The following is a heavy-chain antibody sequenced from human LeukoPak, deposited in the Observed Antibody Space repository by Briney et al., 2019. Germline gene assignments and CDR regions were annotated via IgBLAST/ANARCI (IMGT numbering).Heavy chain of an antibody. CDR2: INPNSGGT. D-gene: IGHD1-26*01. CDR1: GYTFTGYY. V-gene: IGHV1-2*02. Sequence: GASVKVSCKASGYTFTGYYMHWVRQAPGQGLEWMGWINPNSGGTNYAQKFQGRVTITADKSTSTAYMELSSLRSEDTAVYYCARSPGVGATDAFDIWGQGTMVTVSS. CDR3: ARSPGVGATDAFDI. J-gene: IGHJ3*02.